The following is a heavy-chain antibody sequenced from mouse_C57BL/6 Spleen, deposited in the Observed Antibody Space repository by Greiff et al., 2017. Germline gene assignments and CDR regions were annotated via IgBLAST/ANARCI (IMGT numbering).Heavy chain of an antibody. CDR3: ARRGNYGSSYSYAMDY. Sequence: QVQLQQPGAELVRPGTSVKLSCKASGYTFTSYWMHWVKQRPGQGLEWIGVIDPSDSYTNYNQKFKGKATLTVDTSSSTAYMQLSSLTSEDSAVYYCARRGNYGSSYSYAMDYWGQGTSVTVSS. J-gene: IGHJ4*01. CDR1: GYTFTSYW. V-gene: IGHV1-59*01. CDR2: IDPSDSYT. D-gene: IGHD1-1*01.